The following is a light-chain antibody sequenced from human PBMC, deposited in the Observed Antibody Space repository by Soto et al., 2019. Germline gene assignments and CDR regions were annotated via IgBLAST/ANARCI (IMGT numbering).Light chain of an antibody. CDR2: DAS. V-gene: IGKV1-13*02. Sequence: AIQLTQTTYSLSASVGDRVTITCRASQGISSALAWYQQKPGKAPKLLIYDASSLESGVPSRFSGSGSGTEFTLTISSLQPDDFATYYCQQYNSYPWTFGQGTKVDIK. J-gene: IGKJ1*01. CDR3: QQYNSYPWT. CDR1: QGISSA.